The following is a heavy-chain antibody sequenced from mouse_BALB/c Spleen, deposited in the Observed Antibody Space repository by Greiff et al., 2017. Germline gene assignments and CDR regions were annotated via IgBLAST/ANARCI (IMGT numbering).Heavy chain of an antibody. D-gene: IGHD1-2*01. Sequence: EVKLVESGGGLVQPGGSRKLSCAASGFTFSSFGMHWVRQAPEKGLEWVAYISSGSSTIYYADTVKGRFTISRDNPKNTLFLQMTSLRSEDTAMYYCARSAEYYFDYWGQGTTLTVSS. J-gene: IGHJ2*01. CDR3: ARSAEYYFDY. CDR2: ISSGSSTI. V-gene: IGHV5-17*02. CDR1: GFTFSSFG.